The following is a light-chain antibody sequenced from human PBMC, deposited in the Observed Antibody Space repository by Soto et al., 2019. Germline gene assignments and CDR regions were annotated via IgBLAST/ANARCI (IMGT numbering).Light chain of an antibody. V-gene: IGKV1-5*03. J-gene: IGKJ1*01. Sequence: DIQITQSPSTLSASVGDTVTVTCRASQSVSGWLAWYQQKAGKAPNLLIYKASRLESGVPSRFSGSGSETEFTLTISGLQPGDSATYYCQQYNSYSPTFGQGTKVDI. CDR3: QQYNSYSPT. CDR2: KAS. CDR1: QSVSGW.